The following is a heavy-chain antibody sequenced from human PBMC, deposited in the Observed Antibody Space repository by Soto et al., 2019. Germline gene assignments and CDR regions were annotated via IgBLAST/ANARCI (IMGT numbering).Heavy chain of an antibody. D-gene: IGHD2-15*01. Sequence: TSETLSLTCAVSSVSISSSNWWSWVRQPPGKGLEWIGEIYHSGSTNYNPSLKSRVTISVDKSKNQFSLKLSSVTAADTAVYYCARRRGDCSGGSCYGLAFDYWGQGTLVTVSS. CDR2: IYHSGST. CDR3: ARRRGDCSGGSCYGLAFDY. V-gene: IGHV4-4*02. CDR1: SVSISSSNW. J-gene: IGHJ4*02.